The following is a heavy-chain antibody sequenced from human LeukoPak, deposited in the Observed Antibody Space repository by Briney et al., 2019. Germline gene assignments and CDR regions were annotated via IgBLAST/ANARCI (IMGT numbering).Heavy chain of an antibody. D-gene: IGHD2-2*01. CDR1: GGSISSGSYY. V-gene: IGHV4-61*02. CDR2: IYTSGST. J-gene: IGHJ4*02. Sequence: PSETLSLTCTVSGGSISSGSYYWSWIRQPAGKGLEWIGRIYTSGSTNYNPSLKSRVTMSVDTSKNQFSLKLSSVTAADTAVYYCARGDPARGDYWGQGTLVTVSS. CDR3: ARGDPARGDY.